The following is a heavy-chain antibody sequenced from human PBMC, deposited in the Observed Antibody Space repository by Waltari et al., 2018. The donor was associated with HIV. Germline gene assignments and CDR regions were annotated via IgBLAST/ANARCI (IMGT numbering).Heavy chain of an antibody. CDR2: INSDGSST. V-gene: IGHV3-74*01. CDR1: GFTFSSYL. CDR3: ATSRTFDY. J-gene: IGHJ4*02. Sequence: EVQLVESGGGLVQPGGSLRPSCAASGFTFSSYLLHWVRQVPGKGLIWVSRINSDGSSTSYADSVKGRFTISRDNAKNTLYLQMNSLRAEDTAVYYCATSRTFDYWGQGTLVTVSS.